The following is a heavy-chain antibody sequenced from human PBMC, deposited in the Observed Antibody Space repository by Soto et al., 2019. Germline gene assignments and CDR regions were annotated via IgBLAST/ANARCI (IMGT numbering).Heavy chain of an antibody. CDR3: ARGDGDYHDGNGYLGRH. CDR1: GFTFSSYW. CDR2: IRSDGSNA. J-gene: IGHJ4*02. V-gene: IGHV3-74*03. D-gene: IGHD3-22*01. Sequence: EVQLVESGGGLFQPGGSLRLSCAASGFTFSSYWMHWVRQAPGKGLVWVSRIRSDGSNAEYADSVKGRFTISRDNAEHTLYLQMNSLRVEDTAVYYCARGDGDYHDGNGYLGRHWGQGTLVTVSS.